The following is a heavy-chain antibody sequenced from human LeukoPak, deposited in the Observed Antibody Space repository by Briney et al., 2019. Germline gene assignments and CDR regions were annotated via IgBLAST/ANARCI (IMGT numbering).Heavy chain of an antibody. CDR3: AKVFEVRGARRPKDY. J-gene: IGHJ4*02. D-gene: IGHD3-10*01. CDR1: GFTFSDYG. Sequence: GGSLRLSCAASGFTFSDYGMHWVRQAPGKGLEWVALISYDGGNKFYADSVRDRFTISRDNSKNTLFLQMNSLRIEDTAAYYCAKVFEVRGARRPKDYWGQGTLVIVSS. CDR2: ISYDGGNK. V-gene: IGHV3-30*18.